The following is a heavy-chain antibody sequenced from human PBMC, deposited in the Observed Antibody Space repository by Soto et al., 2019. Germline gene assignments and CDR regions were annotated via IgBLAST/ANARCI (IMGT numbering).Heavy chain of an antibody. V-gene: IGHV4-59*01. CDR2: IYYSGGT. CDR3: ARGFPSQSGFDY. Sequence: SETLSLTCTVSGGSIISYYWIFIRQPPGKGLEWIVYIYYSGGTNYNPSLKSRVTISVDTSKNQFSLKLSSVTAADTAVYYCARGFPSQSGFDYWGQGTLVTVSS. CDR1: GGSIISYY. D-gene: IGHD3-3*01. J-gene: IGHJ4*02.